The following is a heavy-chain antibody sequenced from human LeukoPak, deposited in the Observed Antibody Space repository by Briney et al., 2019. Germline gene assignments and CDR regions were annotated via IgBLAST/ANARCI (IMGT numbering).Heavy chain of an antibody. CDR2: IYHSGST. CDR3: ARGMVTSDAFDI. J-gene: IGHJ3*02. D-gene: IGHD2-21*02. CDR1: GGSISSGSYY. V-gene: IGHV4-30-2*01. Sequence: SQTLSLTCTVSGGSISSGSYYWSWIRQPPGKGLEWIGYIYHSGSTYYNPSLKSRVTISVDRSKNQFSLKLSSVTAADTAVYYCARGMVTSDAFDIWGQGTMVTVSS.